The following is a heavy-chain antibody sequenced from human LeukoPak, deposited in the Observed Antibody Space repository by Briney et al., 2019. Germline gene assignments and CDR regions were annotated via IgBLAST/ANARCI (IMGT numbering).Heavy chain of an antibody. CDR2: ISGSGGST. CDR1: GFTFSSYA. CDR3: ARDLTSSSTAYFHH. J-gene: IGHJ1*01. D-gene: IGHD6-6*01. V-gene: IGHV3-23*01. Sequence: GSLRLSCAASGFTFSSYAMSWVRQAPGKGLEWVSAISGSGGSTYYADSVKGRFTISRDNSKNTLYLQMNSLRVEDTAVYYCARDLTSSSTAYFHHWGQGTLVTVSS.